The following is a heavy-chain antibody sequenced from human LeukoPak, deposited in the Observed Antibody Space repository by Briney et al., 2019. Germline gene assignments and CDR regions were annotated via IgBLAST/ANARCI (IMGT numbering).Heavy chain of an antibody. D-gene: IGHD1-26*01. J-gene: IGHJ4*02. V-gene: IGHV3-53*01. CDR3: AKPLWYSGSYSAY. CDR1: GFTVSSNY. CDR2: IYSGGGT. Sequence: GGSLRLSCAASGFTVSSNYMSWVRQAPGKGLEWVSVIYSGGGTYYADSVKGRFTISRDDSKDIAYLQMDSLKTEDTALYYCAKPLWYSGSYSAYWGQGTLVTVSS.